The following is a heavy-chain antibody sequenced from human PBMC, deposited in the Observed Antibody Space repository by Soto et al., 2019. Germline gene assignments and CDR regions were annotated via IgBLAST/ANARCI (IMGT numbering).Heavy chain of an antibody. CDR1: GGSFSGYY. J-gene: IGHJ4*02. V-gene: IGHV4-34*01. CDR2: INHSGST. Sequence: PSETLSLTCAVYGGSFSGYYWSWIRQPPGKGLEWIGEINHSGSTNYNPSLKSRVTISVDTSKNQFSLKLSSVAAADTAVYYCARGRGDYDYWGQGTLVIVSS. D-gene: IGHD3-10*01. CDR3: ARGRGDYDY.